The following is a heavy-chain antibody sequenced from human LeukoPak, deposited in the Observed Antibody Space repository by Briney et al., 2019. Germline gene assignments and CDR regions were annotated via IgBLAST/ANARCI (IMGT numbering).Heavy chain of an antibody. V-gene: IGHV4-59*08. CDR3: ARRREGGYFDGDAFDI. J-gene: IGHJ3*02. CDR2: IYYSGST. CDR1: GGSISSYY. D-gene: IGHD3-9*01. Sequence: PSETLSLTCTVSGGSISSYYWSWIRQPPGKGLEWIGYIYYSGSTNYNPSLKSRVTISVDTSKNQFSLKLSSVTAADTAVYYCARRREGGYFDGDAFDIWGQGTMVTVSS.